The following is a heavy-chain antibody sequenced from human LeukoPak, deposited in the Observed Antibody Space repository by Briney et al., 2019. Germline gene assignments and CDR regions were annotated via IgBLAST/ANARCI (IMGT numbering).Heavy chain of an antibody. CDR1: GGSFSGYY. CDR3: ARGILGLHYFDV. Sequence: SETLSLTCAISGGSFSGYYWTWIREAPGKGLEWIGEMHYSGATSYKPSLRGRVTISRGTSENQLSLEVTSVTAADTAVYYCARGILGLHYFDVWGRGIPVTVSS. J-gene: IGHJ2*01. CDR2: MHYSGAT. V-gene: IGHV4-34*01. D-gene: IGHD2-21*01.